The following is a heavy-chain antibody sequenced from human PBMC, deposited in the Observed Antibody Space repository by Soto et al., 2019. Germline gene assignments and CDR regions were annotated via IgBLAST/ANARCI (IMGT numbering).Heavy chain of an antibody. Sequence: ESGGGVVQPGRSLRLSCAASGFISRSYVIHWVRQAPGKWLEWVASIWYDGDNTYYADSVRGRFTISRDNSKNTLYLQMNSLRAEDTAVYYCARGPRRSYSSSWFDHWGQGTLVTVS. CDR2: IWYDGDNT. CDR1: GFISRSYV. CDR3: ARGPRRSYSSSWFDH. D-gene: IGHD6-19*01. V-gene: IGHV3-33*01. J-gene: IGHJ5*02.